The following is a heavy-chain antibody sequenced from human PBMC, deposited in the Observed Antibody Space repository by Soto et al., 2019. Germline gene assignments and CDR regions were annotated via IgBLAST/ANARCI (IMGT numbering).Heavy chain of an antibody. CDR2: INPNSGGT. Sequence: QVQLVQSGAEVKKPGASVKVSCKASGYTFTGYYMHWVRQAPGQGLEWMGWINPNSGGTNYAQKFQGWVTMIRDTSISTAYMELSRLRSDDTAVYYCARSNRRVVAALNAFDIWGQGTMVTVSS. J-gene: IGHJ3*02. V-gene: IGHV1-2*04. CDR1: GYTFTGYY. D-gene: IGHD2-15*01. CDR3: ARSNRRVVAALNAFDI.